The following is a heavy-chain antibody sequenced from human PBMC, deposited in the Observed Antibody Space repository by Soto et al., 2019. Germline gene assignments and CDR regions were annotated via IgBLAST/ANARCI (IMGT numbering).Heavy chain of an antibody. D-gene: IGHD3-10*01. CDR1: GYTFTGYY. CDR2: INPNSGGT. J-gene: IGHJ3*02. V-gene: IGHV1-2*04. CDR3: ARGITMVRGVLLDSFDI. Sequence: ASVKVSCKASGYTFTGYYMHWVRQAPGQGLEWMGWINPNSGGTNYAQKFQGWVTMTRDTSISTAYMELSRLRSDDTAVYYCARGITMVRGVLLDSFDIWGQGTMVTVSS.